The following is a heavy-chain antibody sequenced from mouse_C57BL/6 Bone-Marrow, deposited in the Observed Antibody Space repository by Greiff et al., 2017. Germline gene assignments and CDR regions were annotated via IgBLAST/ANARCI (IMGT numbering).Heavy chain of an antibody. CDR2: FYPEDGET. V-gene: IGHV14-2*01. D-gene: IGHD3-3*01. CDR3: ARGGGTWFDY. J-gene: IGHJ2*01. Sequence: EVQLKQSGAELVKPGASVKLSCTASGFNIKDYYMHWVKQRTEQGLEWIGRFYPEDGETKYAPKFQGKATITADTSSNTAYLPLSSLTSEDTADYDGARGGGTWFDYWGQGTTLTGSS. CDR1: GFNIKDYY.